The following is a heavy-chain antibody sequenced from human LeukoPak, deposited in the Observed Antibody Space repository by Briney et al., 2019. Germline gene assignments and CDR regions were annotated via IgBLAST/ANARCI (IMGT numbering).Heavy chain of an antibody. CDR1: GGSFSGCY. Sequence: SETLSLTCAVYGGSFSGCYWSWIRQPPGKGLEWIGEINHSGSTNYNPSLKSRVTISVDRSKNQFSLKLSSVTAADTAVYYCARSMTLEDDCVWFDPWGQGTLVTVSS. V-gene: IGHV4-34*01. D-gene: IGHD2-21*02. CDR2: INHSGST. J-gene: IGHJ5*02. CDR3: ARSMTLEDDCVWFDP.